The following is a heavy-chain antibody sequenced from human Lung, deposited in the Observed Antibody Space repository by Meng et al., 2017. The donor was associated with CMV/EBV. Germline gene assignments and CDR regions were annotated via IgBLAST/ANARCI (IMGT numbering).Heavy chain of an antibody. Sequence: VQRGPEFDHPWAAGGVSVKPSGYPLTPFGINWVRQTPGQGLEWMEWINAYNGDTNYAQTLQGRVTITTDTSTSTAYMELRSLRSDDTAVYYCTRVEVGITSGDYCGQGTLVTVSS. D-gene: IGHD1-26*01. CDR3: TRVEVGITSGDY. J-gene: IGHJ4*02. CDR2: INAYNGDT. V-gene: IGHV1-18*01. CDR1: GYPLTPFG.